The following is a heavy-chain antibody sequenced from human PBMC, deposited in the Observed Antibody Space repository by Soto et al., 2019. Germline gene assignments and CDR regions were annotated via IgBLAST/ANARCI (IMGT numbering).Heavy chain of an antibody. CDR2: IYHSGST. CDR3: ARRFLEWLGNNWFDP. Sequence: SETLSLTCAVSGGSISSGGYSWSWIRQPPGKGLEWIGYIYHSGSTYYNPSLKSRVTISVDRSKNQFSLKLSSVTAADTAVYYRARRFLEWLGNNWFDPWGQGTLVTVSS. J-gene: IGHJ5*02. D-gene: IGHD3-3*01. CDR1: GGSISSGGYS. V-gene: IGHV4-30-2*01.